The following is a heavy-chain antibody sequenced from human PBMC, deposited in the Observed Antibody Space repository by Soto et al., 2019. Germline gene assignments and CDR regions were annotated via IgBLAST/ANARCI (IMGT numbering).Heavy chain of an antibody. CDR3: AADQVPPTMVRGVKNN. D-gene: IGHD3-10*01. J-gene: IGHJ4*02. CDR1: GFTFTSSA. CDR2: IVVGSGNT. V-gene: IGHV1-58*01. Sequence: VKVSCKASGFTFTSSAVQWVRQARGQRLEWIGWIVVGSGNTNYAQKFQERVTITRDMSTSTAYMELSSLRSEDTAVYYCAADQVPPTMVRGVKNNWGQGTLVTVSS.